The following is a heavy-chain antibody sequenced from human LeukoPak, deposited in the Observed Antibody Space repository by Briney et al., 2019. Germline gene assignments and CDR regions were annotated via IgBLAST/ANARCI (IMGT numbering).Heavy chain of an antibody. V-gene: IGHV4-30-2*01. CDR1: GGSISSGGYS. CDR3: ARGSRWELPLDY. D-gene: IGHD1-26*01. J-gene: IGHJ4*02. CDR2: IYHSGST. Sequence: PSETLSLTCAVSGGSISSGGYSWSWIRQPPGKGLEWIGYIYHSGSTYYNPSLKGRVTISVDRSKNQFSLKLSSVTAADTAVYYCARGSRWELPLDYWGQGTLVTVSS.